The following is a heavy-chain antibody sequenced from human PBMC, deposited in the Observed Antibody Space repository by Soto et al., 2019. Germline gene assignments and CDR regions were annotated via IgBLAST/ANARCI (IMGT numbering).Heavy chain of an antibody. CDR1: GGAFRSYF. CDR2: IHSSGRS. CDR3: ARDDPFDP. Sequence: QVRLRESGPQVVKPSATLSLNCNVSGGAFRSYFWSWIRQAPGKGLEWIGNIHSSGRSNYNPSFKSRVSMSIGPSKNQFSVRLTSVTPAGTAVYYCARDDPFDPWGQGILVTVSS. V-gene: IGHV4-59*01. J-gene: IGHJ5*02.